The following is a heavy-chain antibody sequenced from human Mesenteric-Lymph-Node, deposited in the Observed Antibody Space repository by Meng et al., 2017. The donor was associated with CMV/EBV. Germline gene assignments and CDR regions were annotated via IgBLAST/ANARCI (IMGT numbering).Heavy chain of an antibody. Sequence: GESLKISCAASGFAFSSYSLNWVRQTPGKGLELVSSITSTSHFMYYPDSVKGRFTVSRDNARNSLYLQMSSLRADDTAVYYCARGKYSSPSSVSYFGMDVWGQGTTVTVSS. CDR3: ARGKYSSPSSVSYFGMDV. CDR2: ITSTSHFM. J-gene: IGHJ6*02. CDR1: GFAFSSYS. V-gene: IGHV3-21*01. D-gene: IGHD6-6*01.